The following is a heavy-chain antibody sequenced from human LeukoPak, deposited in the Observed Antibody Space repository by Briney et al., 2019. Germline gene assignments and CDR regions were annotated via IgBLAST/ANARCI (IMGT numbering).Heavy chain of an antibody. CDR3: ARGQDDRSGTFDY. J-gene: IGHJ4*02. CDR2: INHSGST. CDR1: GGSFSGYY. D-gene: IGHD3-22*01. V-gene: IGHV4-34*01. Sequence: SETLSLTCAVYGGSFSGYYWSWIRQPPGKGLEWIGEINHSGSTNYNPSLKSRVTISVDTSRIQFSLRLSSVTAADTAVYYCARGQDDRSGTFDYWGQGILVTVSS.